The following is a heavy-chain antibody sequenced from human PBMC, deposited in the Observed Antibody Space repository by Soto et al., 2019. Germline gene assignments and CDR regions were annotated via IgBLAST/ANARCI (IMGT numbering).Heavy chain of an antibody. CDR3: ARWPQLESRFDY. D-gene: IGHD1-1*01. J-gene: IGHJ4*02. Sequence: QVQLQESGPGLVKPSQTLSLTCTVSGGSISSGGYYWSWIRQHPGKGLDWIGYIYYSGSTYYNPSLKSRVTISVETSKNQFSLKLSSVTAANSVVYYCARWPQLESRFDYWGQGTLVTVSS. V-gene: IGHV4-31*03. CDR2: IYYSGST. CDR1: GGSISSGGYY.